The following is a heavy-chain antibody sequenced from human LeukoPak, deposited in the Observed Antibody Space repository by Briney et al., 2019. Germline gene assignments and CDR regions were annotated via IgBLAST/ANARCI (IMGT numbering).Heavy chain of an antibody. CDR3: VVVAATGDAFDI. Sequence: SVKVSCKASGGTFSSYAISWVRQAPGQGLEWMGRIIPIFGIANYAQKFQGRVTITADKSTSTAYMEQSSLRSEDTAVYYCVVVAATGDAFDIWGQGTMVTVSS. CDR2: IIPIFGIA. CDR1: GGTFSSYA. J-gene: IGHJ3*02. V-gene: IGHV1-69*04. D-gene: IGHD2-15*01.